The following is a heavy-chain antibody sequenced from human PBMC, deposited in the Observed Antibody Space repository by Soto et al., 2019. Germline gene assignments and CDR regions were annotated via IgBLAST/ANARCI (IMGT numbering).Heavy chain of an antibody. J-gene: IGHJ4*02. CDR1: GFTFRTYP. V-gene: IGHV3-23*01. Sequence: EVQLLQSGGGFVQPGGSLRLSCEVSGFTFRTYPMSWVRQAPGKGLQWVSAIGGGGDTYYADSVKGRFTISRDNSKNMLYLQLNRLRFEDTAIFYCARHDDTSGYFTDFDYWGQGAQVTVSS. CDR3: ARHDDTSGYFTDFDY. CDR2: IGGGGDT. D-gene: IGHD3-22*01.